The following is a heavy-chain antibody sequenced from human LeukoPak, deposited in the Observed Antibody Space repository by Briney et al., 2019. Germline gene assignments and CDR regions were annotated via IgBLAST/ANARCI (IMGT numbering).Heavy chain of an antibody. CDR2: INPNSGGT. J-gene: IGHJ3*02. Sequence: ASVKVSCKASGYTFTGYYMHWVRQAPGQGLEWMGWINPNSGGTNYAQKFQGRVTMTRDTSISTAYMELSRLRSDDTAVYYCARDVGREWFGGGAFDIWGQGTMVTVSS. D-gene: IGHD3-10*01. CDR3: ARDVGREWFGGGAFDI. CDR1: GYTFTGYY. V-gene: IGHV1-2*02.